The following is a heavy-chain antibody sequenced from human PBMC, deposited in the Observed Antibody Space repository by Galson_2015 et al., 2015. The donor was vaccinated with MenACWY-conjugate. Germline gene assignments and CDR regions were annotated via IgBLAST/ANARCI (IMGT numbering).Heavy chain of an antibody. CDR2: ISGNT. V-gene: IGHV3-23*01. CDR3: AKAQSIGWYVGYNYFDP. D-gene: IGHD6-19*01. J-gene: IGHJ5*02. Sequence: SLRLSCAASGFTFSSNGMSWVRQAPGKGLEWVSGISGNTFYADSVKGRFTISRDNSKNTVYLQMSSLRAEDTAVYYCAKAQSIGWYVGYNYFDPWGQGALVTVSS. CDR1: GFTFSSNG.